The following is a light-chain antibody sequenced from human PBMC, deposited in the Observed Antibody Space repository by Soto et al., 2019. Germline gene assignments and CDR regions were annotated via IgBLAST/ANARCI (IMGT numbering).Light chain of an antibody. Sequence: IQMTQSPSSLSVSVGDRVTITCRASQSISRFLNWYQQNPGKAPKFLMYAASSLQSGVPSRFSGSGSVTEFIFTISSLQPEDVATYYFQESYSTPFTFGQGTRLEIK. CDR3: QESYSTPFT. V-gene: IGKV1-39*01. CDR1: QSISRF. CDR2: AAS. J-gene: IGKJ5*01.